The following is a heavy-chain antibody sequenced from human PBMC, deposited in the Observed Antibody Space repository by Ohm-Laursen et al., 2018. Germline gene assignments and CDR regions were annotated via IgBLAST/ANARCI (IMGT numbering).Heavy chain of an antibody. CDR3: ATPGSGSYFDAFDI. V-gene: IGHV4-59*08. D-gene: IGHD1-26*01. CDR2: LGYQGNI. J-gene: IGHJ3*02. Sequence: PGTLSLTCTVSGGSLSSFYWSWIRQSQGRRLEWIGYLGYQGNIQFNPSFESRATISADTSKDQFSLKLTSVTAADTAIYYCATPGSGSYFDAFDIWAQGTRVTVSS. CDR1: GGSLSSFY.